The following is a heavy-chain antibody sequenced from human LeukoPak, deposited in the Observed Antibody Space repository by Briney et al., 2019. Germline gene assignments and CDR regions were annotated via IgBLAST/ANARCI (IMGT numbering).Heavy chain of an antibody. V-gene: IGHV3-74*01. CDR2: ISSHGGTT. J-gene: IGHJ5*02. CDR1: GLIFINYW. CDR3: ASGPSRFA. D-gene: IGHD6-13*01. Sequence: GGSLRPSCPAPGLIFINYWMHWVRKAPGRGLVWVSRISSHGGTTTYADSVKGRLTISRDNANNTLYLQMNSPRAEDTAVYYCASGPSRFAWGQGTLVTVSS.